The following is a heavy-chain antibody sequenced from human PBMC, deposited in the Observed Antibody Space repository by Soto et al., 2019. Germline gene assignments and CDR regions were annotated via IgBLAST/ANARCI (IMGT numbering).Heavy chain of an antibody. D-gene: IGHD6-25*01. Sequence: EVQLVESGGGLVQPGGSLRLSCETSGFTFSNYWMTWVRQAPGKGLEWVANIKKDGSQKNFVDSVKGRFTISRDNAKNSLYLQRDSLRVEDTSIYYCVKEIASAQWGQGTLVTVSS. CDR2: IKKDGSQK. CDR1: GFTFSNYW. V-gene: IGHV3-7*01. CDR3: VKEIASAQ. J-gene: IGHJ4*02.